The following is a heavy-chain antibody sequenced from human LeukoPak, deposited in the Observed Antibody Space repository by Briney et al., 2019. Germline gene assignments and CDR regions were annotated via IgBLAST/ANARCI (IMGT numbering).Heavy chain of an antibody. CDR3: ARDEGSEFRD. CDR1: GYTFTSYY. V-gene: IGHV1-69*13. J-gene: IGHJ4*02. Sequence: GASVKVSCKASGYTFTSYYMHWVRQAPGQGLEWMGGIIPIFGTANYAQKFQGRVTITADESTSTAYMELSSLRSEDTAVYYCARDEGSEFRDWGQGTLVTVSS. CDR2: IIPIFGTA.